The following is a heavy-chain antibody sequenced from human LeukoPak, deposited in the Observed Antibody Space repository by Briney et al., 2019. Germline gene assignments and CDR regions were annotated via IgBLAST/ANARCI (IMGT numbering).Heavy chain of an antibody. CDR3: ARGAYYFDY. CDR2: IYYSGTT. CDR1: GGSVSSGSYY. V-gene: IGHV4-61*01. Sequence: SKTLSLTCIVSGGSVSSGSYYWSWIRQPPGKGLGWIGYIYYSGTTNYNPSLKSRVTISVDTSKNQFSLNLSSVTAADTAVYYCARGAYYFDYWGQGTLVTVSS. J-gene: IGHJ4*02.